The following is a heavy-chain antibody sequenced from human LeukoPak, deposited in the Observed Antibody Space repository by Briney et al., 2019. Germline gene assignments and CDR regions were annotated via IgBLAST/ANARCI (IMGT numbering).Heavy chain of an antibody. J-gene: IGHJ4*02. CDR1: GSSFSSYA. CDR3: ARKFCSGGSCYELDY. V-gene: IGHV3-30*04. D-gene: IGHD2-15*01. CDR2: ISNDGRKR. Sequence: PGGSLRLSCAASGSSFSSYAIHWVREAPGKGLEWVAVISNDGRKRYYTDTVKGRFTISRDNSKNTLYLQMNSLRPEDTAVYYCARKFCSGGSCYELDYWGQGTLVTVSS.